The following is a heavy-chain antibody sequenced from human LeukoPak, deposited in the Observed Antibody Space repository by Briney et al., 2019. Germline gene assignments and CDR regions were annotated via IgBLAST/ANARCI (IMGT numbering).Heavy chain of an antibody. CDR1: GGTFSSYA. Sequence: ASVKVSCEASGGTFSSYAISWVRQAPGQGLEWMGRIIPIFGTANYAQKFQGRVTITTDESTSTAYMELSSLRSEDTAVYYCARDGVLSYYYYMDVWGKGTTVTVSS. CDR3: ARDGVLSYYYYMDV. V-gene: IGHV1-69*05. J-gene: IGHJ6*03. CDR2: IIPIFGTA. D-gene: IGHD6-13*01.